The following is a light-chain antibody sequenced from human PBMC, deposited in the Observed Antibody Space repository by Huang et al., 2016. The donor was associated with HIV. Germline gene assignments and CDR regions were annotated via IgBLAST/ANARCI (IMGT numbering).Light chain of an antibody. CDR1: QSLLHTNGYSY. V-gene: IGKV2-28*01. Sequence: IVMTQSPLSLPVTPGEPASISCRSSQSLLHTNGYSYVDWYLQKPGQSPQLLIYWSSNRASGVPDRFSGSGSVLDFTLKISSVEAEDVGIYYCMQALQNPHTFGQGTRLEIK. CDR3: MQALQNPHT. J-gene: IGKJ5*01. CDR2: WSS.